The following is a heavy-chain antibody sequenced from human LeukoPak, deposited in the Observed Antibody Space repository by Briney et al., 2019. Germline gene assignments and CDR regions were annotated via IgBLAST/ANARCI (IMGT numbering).Heavy chain of an antibody. D-gene: IGHD2-2*01. V-gene: IGHV1-69*05. CDR1: GGTFSSYA. CDR2: IIPIFGTA. CDR3: ASTGAEYCSSTSCPEDY. Sequence: GASVKVSCKASGGTFSSYAISWVRQAPGQGLEWMGGIIPIFGTANYAQKFQGRVTITTDESTSTAYMELSSLRSEDTAVYYCASTGAEYCSSTSCPEDYWGQGTLVTVSS. J-gene: IGHJ4*02.